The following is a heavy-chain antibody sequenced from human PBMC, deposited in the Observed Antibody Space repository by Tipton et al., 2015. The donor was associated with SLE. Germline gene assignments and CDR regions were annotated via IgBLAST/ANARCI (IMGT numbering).Heavy chain of an antibody. Sequence: QLVQSGAEVREPGASLKISCMASGGSFTTYSFSWVRQAPGQGLEWMGGIIPVLDIVNYAQKFQGRFTLTADTPTSTVYMELSSLRSEDTAVHFCARDRTYYDSGSFSWLDPWGQGTPVIVSS. J-gene: IGHJ5*02. V-gene: IGHV1-69*10. CDR1: GGSFTTYS. CDR2: IIPVLDIV. D-gene: IGHD3-22*01. CDR3: ARDRTYYDSGSFSWLDP.